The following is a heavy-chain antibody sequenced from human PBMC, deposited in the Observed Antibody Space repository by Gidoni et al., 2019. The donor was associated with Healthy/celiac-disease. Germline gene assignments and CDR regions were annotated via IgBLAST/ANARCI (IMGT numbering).Heavy chain of an antibody. CDR2: ISGSGGST. CDR3: AGENWNDDAAFDY. J-gene: IGHJ4*02. D-gene: IGHD1-1*01. Sequence: EVQLLESGGGLVQPGGSLRLSCAASGFAFSSYAMSWVRQAPGKGLEWVSAISGSGGSTYYADSVKGRFTISRDNSKNTLYLQMNSLRAEDTAVYYCAGENWNDDAAFDYWGQGTLVTVSS. CDR1: GFAFSSYA. V-gene: IGHV3-23*01.